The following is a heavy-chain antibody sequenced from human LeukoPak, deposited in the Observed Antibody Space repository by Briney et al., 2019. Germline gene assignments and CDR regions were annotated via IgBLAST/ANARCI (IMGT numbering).Heavy chain of an antibody. CDR3: ARERTLTSCYDY. V-gene: IGHV1-2*02. D-gene: IGHD2-15*01. CDR2: INPNSGGT. J-gene: IGHJ4*02. Sequence: ASVKVSCKASGYSFTGYYMHWVRQAPGQGLEWMGWINPNSGGTNYAQKFQGRVTMTRDTSISTAYMELSRLRSDDTAVYYCARERTLTSCYDYWGQGTLVTVSS. CDR1: GYSFTGYY.